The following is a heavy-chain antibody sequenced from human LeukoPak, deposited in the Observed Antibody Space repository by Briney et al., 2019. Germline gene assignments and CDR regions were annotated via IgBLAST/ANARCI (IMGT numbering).Heavy chain of an antibody. CDR3: ARIAEVGTVTTAEYFQH. J-gene: IGHJ1*01. V-gene: IGHV1-46*01. CDR2: INPSGGST. D-gene: IGHD5-18*01. Sequence: ASVKVSCKASGYTFTGYYMHWVRQAPGQGLEWMGIINPSGGSTSYAQKFQGRVTMTRDTSTSTVYMELSSLRSEDTAVYYCARIAEVGTVTTAEYFQHWGQGTLVTVSS. CDR1: GYTFTGYY.